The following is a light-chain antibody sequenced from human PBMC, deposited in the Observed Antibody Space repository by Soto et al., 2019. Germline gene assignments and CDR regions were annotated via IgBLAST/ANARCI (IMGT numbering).Light chain of an antibody. CDR3: QQADSFPT. CDR1: QGIGRW. CDR2: AAS. Sequence: DIQMTQSPSSVSASVGDRVTITCRASQGIGRWLAWYQQKPGKAPKLLIYAASSLQSGVPSRFSGSGSGTDFTLTISSLQPEDFATYYCQQADSFPTFGQGTRLEIK. V-gene: IGKV1-12*01. J-gene: IGKJ5*01.